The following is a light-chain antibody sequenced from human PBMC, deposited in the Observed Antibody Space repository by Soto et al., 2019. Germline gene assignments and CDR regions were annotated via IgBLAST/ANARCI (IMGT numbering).Light chain of an antibody. CDR2: DDN. CDR3: GSWDSSLSAYV. J-gene: IGLJ1*01. V-gene: IGLV1-51*01. Sequence: QSVLAQPPSVSGAPGQRVTISCSNIGAAYDVHWYQQLPGTAPKLLIYDDNKRPSGIPDRFSGSKSGTSATLGITGFQTGDEADYYCGSWDSSLSAYVFGTGTKLTVL. CDR1: NIGAAY.